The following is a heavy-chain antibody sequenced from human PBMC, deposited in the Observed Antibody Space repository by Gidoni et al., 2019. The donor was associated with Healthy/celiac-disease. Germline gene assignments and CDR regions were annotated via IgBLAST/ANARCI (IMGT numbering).Heavy chain of an antibody. D-gene: IGHD6-6*01. CDR3: ARFRGSSGSDYFDY. V-gene: IGHV4-39*01. CDR1: GGSISSSSYY. Sequence: QLQLQESGPGLVKPSETLSLTCTVSGGSISSSSYYWGWIRQPPGKGLEWIGSIYYSGSTYYNPSLKSRVTISVDTSKNQFSLKLSSVTAADTAVYYCARFRGSSGSDYFDYWGQGTLVTVSS. J-gene: IGHJ4*02. CDR2: IYYSGST.